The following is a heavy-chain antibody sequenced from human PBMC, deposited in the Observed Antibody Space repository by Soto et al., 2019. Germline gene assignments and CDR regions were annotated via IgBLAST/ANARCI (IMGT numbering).Heavy chain of an antibody. D-gene: IGHD6-25*01. V-gene: IGHV1-18*01. CDR2: ISAYNGNT. J-gene: IGHJ4*02. Sequence: QVQLVQSGAEVKKPGASVKVSCKASGYTFTSYGISWVRQAPGQGLEWMGWISAYNGNTNYAQKLQGRVTMTTDTATSTADRELRSLRSDDTAVYDCARGAIAPASGDYWGQGTLVTVSS. CDR1: GYTFTSYG. CDR3: ARGAIAPASGDY.